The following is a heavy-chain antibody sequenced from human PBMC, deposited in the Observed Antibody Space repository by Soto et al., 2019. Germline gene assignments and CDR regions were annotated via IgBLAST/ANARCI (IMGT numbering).Heavy chain of an antibody. Sequence: EVQLLESGGGLVQPGGSLRLACDASGFSFSTYEMTWARQAPGKGLEWVAFINPSSGTTHYADSVKGRFTISRDNSKDTLYLKLASLRVEDTAVYDCAKGGWLDVWGQGTTVTVSS. CDR2: INPSSGTT. CDR1: GFSFSTYE. CDR3: AKGGWLDV. D-gene: IGHD2-15*01. J-gene: IGHJ6*02. V-gene: IGHV3-23*01.